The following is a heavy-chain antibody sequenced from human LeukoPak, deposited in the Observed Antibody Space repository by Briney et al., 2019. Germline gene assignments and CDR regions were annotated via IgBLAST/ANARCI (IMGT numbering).Heavy chain of an antibody. CDR2: INPNSGGT. Sequence: GASVKVSCKASGYTFSDNYIHWVRQAPGQGLEWMGWINPNSGGTNYAQKFQGRVTMTRDTSISTAYMELSSLRSEDTAVYYCATDSGDAFDIWGQGTLVTVSS. CDR3: ATDSGDAFDI. V-gene: IGHV1-2*02. D-gene: IGHD1-26*01. CDR1: GYTFSDNY. J-gene: IGHJ4*02.